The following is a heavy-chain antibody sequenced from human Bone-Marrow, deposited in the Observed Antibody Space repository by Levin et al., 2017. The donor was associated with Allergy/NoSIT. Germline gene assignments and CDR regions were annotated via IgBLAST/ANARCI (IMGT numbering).Heavy chain of an antibody. CDR1: GGTFSSYA. V-gene: IGHV1-69*06. CDR3: ASLDRANTPPDY. Sequence: KISCKASGGTFSSYAIGWVRQAPGQGLEWMGGIIPIFGTANYAQKFQGRVTITADKSTSTAYMELSSLRSEDTAVYYCASLDRANTPPDYWGQGTLVTVSS. J-gene: IGHJ4*02. CDR2: IIPIFGTA. D-gene: IGHD1-26*01.